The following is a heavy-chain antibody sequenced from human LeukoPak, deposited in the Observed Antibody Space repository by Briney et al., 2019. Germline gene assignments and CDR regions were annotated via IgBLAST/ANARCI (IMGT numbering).Heavy chain of an antibody. J-gene: IGHJ4*02. CDR2: VNPNSGGT. CDR3: ARERVVPAPFDY. Sequence: ASVKVSCKASGYTFTGYYMHWVRQAPGQGLEWMGRVNPNSGGTNYAQKLQGRVTMTTDTSTSTAYMELRSLRSDDTAVYYCARERVVPAPFDYWGQGTLVTVSS. CDR1: GYTFTGYY. V-gene: IGHV1-2*06. D-gene: IGHD2-2*01.